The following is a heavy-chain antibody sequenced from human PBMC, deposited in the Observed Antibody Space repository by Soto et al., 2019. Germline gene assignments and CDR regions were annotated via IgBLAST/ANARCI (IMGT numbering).Heavy chain of an antibody. CDR3: ARGGGVYYFDS. D-gene: IGHD2-8*02. Sequence: QVQLQESGPGLVKPSETLSLTCTVSGGSISSYYWSWIRQPPGKGLEWIGYIYYSGITDYNPSLTSRVTISVDTSKSQFSLKLSSVTAAHTAVYYCARGGGVYYFDSWGQGTLVTVSS. V-gene: IGHV4-59*01. CDR1: GGSISSYY. J-gene: IGHJ4*02. CDR2: IYYSGIT.